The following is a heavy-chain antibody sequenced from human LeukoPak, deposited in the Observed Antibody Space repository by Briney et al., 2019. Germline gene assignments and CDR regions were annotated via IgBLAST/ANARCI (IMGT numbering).Heavy chain of an antibody. V-gene: IGHV4-34*01. CDR3: AGVAAYSSSWSFDY. Sequence: SETLSLTCAVYGGSFSGYYCSWIRQPPGKGLEWIGEINYSGSTNYNPSLKSRITISVDRSKNQFSLKLSSVTAADTAVYYCAGVAAYSSSWSFDYWGQGTLVTVSS. CDR1: GGSFSGYY. J-gene: IGHJ4*02. D-gene: IGHD6-13*01. CDR2: INYSGST.